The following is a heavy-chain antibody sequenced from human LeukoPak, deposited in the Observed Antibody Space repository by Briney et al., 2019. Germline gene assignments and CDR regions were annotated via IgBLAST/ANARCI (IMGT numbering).Heavy chain of an antibody. CDR1: GVSISSGGSS. V-gene: IGHV4-30-4*07. CDR3: ASTMTLGDLREGGGFDH. Sequence: SQTLSLTCAVSGVSISSGGSSWGWIRQAKGKGLHWIVYIYYSGSTYDNPSLKNRITISVDTSKNEFSLNLNSVTAADTAVYYCASTMTLGDLREGGGFDHWGQGTLVTVSS. D-gene: IGHD3-16*01. J-gene: IGHJ4*02. CDR2: IYYSGST.